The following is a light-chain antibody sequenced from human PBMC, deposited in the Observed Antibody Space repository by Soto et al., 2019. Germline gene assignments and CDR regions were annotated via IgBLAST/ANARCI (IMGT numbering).Light chain of an antibody. V-gene: IGKV3-11*01. CDR1: RGVNSS. J-gene: IGKJ2*01. Sequence: EIVLTQSPATLSLSPGERATLSCRASRGVNSSLAWYQQKPGQAPRLLIYDASNSAAGIPARFSGSGSGTDFTLTISSLEPEDVAVYYCQQRSNWPRTFGQGTKLEIK. CDR2: DAS. CDR3: QQRSNWPRT.